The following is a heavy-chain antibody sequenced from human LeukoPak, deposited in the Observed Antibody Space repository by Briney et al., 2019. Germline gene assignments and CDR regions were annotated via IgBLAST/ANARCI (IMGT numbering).Heavy chain of an antibody. CDR3: AHRGGSYLYYFDY. Sequence: GGSLRLSCAASGFTFSSYAMSWVRQAPGKGLEWVSAISGSGGSTYYADSVKGRFTISRDNFRNTLYLQMNSLRAEDTAVYYCAHRGGSYLYYFDYWGQGTLVTVSS. CDR2: ISGSGGST. V-gene: IGHV3-23*01. J-gene: IGHJ4*02. D-gene: IGHD1-26*01. CDR1: GFTFSSYA.